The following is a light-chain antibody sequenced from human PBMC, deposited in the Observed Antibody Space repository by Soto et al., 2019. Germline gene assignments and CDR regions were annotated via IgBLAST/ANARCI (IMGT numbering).Light chain of an antibody. CDR3: QKYGSSPPYT. J-gene: IGKJ2*01. CDR1: RTFASSY. V-gene: IGKV3-20*01. CDR2: AAS. Sequence: EIVLTQSPASLSLSPGERATLACRASRTFASSYLAWYQQKPGQAPMLLIYAASTRATGIPDRFSGSGSGADFSLTISRLEPEDSAVYYCQKYGSSPPYTFGPGTKLDIK.